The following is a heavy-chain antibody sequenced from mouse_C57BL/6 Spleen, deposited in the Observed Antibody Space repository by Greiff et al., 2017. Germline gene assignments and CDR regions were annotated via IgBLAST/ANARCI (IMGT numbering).Heavy chain of an antibody. CDR1: GYTFTSYW. CDR3: ASRGAMDD. CDR2: IDPSDSYT. D-gene: IGHD3-1*01. J-gene: IGHJ4*01. V-gene: IGHV1-69*01. Sequence: QVQLQQPGAELVMPGASVKLSCKASGYTFTSYWMHWVKQRPGQGLEWIGEIDPSDSYTNYNQKFKGKSTLTVDKSSSTAYMQLSSLTSEDSAVYYCASRGAMDDWGKGTSVTVSS.